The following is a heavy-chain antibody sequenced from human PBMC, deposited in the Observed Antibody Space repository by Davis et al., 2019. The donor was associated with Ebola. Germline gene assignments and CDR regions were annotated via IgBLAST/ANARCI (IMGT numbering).Heavy chain of an antibody. J-gene: IGHJ2*01. CDR2: IYSGGTT. Sequence: GGSLRLSCAASGFIVSSNYMSWVRQAPGKGLEWVSVIYSGGTTNYADSVKGRFTISRHNSKNTLYLQMNSLRAEDTAVYYCARHASGDFWYFGLWGRGTLVTVSS. CDR1: GFIVSSNY. V-gene: IGHV3-53*01. D-gene: IGHD4-17*01. CDR3: ARHASGDFWYFGL.